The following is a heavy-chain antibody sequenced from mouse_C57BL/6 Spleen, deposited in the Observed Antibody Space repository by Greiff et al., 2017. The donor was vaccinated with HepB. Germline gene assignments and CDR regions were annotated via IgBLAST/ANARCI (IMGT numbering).Heavy chain of an antibody. CDR1: GYTFTDYN. D-gene: IGHD1-1*01. CDR3: ARRWTILANYAMDY. J-gene: IGHJ4*01. CDR2: INPNNGGT. Sequence: SGPELVKPGASVKMSCKASGYTFTDYNMHWVKQSHGKSLEWIGYINPNNGGTSYNQKFKCKATLTVNKSSSTAYMELRSLTSEDSAFYYCARRWTILANYAMDYWGQGTSVTVSS. V-gene: IGHV1-22*01.